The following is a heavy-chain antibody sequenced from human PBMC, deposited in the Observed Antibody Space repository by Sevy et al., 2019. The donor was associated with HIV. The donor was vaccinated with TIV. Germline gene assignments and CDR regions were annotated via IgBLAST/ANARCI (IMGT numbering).Heavy chain of an antibody. CDR2: IYYSGST. J-gene: IGHJ6*02. CDR1: GGSISSGDYY. V-gene: IGHV4-30-4*01. Sequence: SETLSLTCTVSGGSISSGDYYWSWIRQPPGKGLEWIGYIYYSGSTYYNPSLKSRVTISVDTSKNQFSLKLSSVTAADTAVYYCARDRYSNYPTHYYYYGMDVWGQGTTVTASS. D-gene: IGHD4-4*01. CDR3: ARDRYSNYPTHYYYYGMDV.